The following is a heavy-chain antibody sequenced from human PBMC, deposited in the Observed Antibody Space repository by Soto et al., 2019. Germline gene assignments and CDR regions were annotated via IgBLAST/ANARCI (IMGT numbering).Heavy chain of an antibody. CDR1: GYTFANYD. J-gene: IGHJ4*02. CDR3: ARERLNTGWYGFDY. D-gene: IGHD6-19*01. Sequence: QVQLVQSGGEVKKPGASVKVSCKTSGYTFANYDFSWVRQAPGQGLEWMGWVSNKNGVTSYAEKFRDRVTITTDTSTSTVYMELRSLTSVDTAVYFCARERLNTGWYGFDYWGQGAQVTVSS. V-gene: IGHV1-18*04. CDR2: VSNKNGVT.